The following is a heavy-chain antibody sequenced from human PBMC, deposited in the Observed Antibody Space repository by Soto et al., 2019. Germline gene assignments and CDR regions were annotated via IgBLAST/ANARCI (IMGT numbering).Heavy chain of an antibody. V-gene: IGHV1-69*13. CDR2: IIPIFGTA. CDR1: GGTFSGYA. J-gene: IGHJ6*02. Sequence: SVKVSCKASGGTFSGYAISWVRQAPGQGLEWMGGIIPIFGTANYAQKFQGRVTITADESTSTAYMELSSLRSEDTAVYYCARKPGRGAPMDVWGQGTTVTVSS. D-gene: IGHD3-10*01. CDR3: ARKPGRGAPMDV.